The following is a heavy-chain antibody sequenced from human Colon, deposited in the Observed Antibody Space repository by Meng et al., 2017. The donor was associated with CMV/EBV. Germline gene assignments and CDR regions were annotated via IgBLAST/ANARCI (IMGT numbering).Heavy chain of an antibody. CDR1: GFTFSSYW. Sequence: GESLKISCAASGFTFSSYWMNWVRQAPGKGLEWVAKIKQDGSEKNYADSVKGRFTISRDNAQNSMYLQMTSLRVEDTSIYYCMTPTGSSDYWGQGTLVTVSS. D-gene: IGHD6-6*01. J-gene: IGHJ4*02. CDR3: MTPTGSSDY. CDR2: IKQDGSEK. V-gene: IGHV3-7*01.